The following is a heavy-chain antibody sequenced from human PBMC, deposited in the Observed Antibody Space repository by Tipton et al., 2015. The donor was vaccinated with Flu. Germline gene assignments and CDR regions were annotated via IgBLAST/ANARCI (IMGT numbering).Heavy chain of an antibody. CDR2: IYYSGST. CDR1: GGSISSYY. Sequence: TLSLTCTVSGGSISSYYWSWIRQPPGKGLEWIGYIYYSGSTNYNPSLKSRVTISADTSKNQFSLKLSSVTAADTAVYYCARVALRSDYYGSGTIPRYFAFDIWGQGTMVTVSS. CDR3: ARVALRSDYYGSGTIPRYFAFDI. D-gene: IGHD3-10*01. J-gene: IGHJ3*02. V-gene: IGHV4-59*01.